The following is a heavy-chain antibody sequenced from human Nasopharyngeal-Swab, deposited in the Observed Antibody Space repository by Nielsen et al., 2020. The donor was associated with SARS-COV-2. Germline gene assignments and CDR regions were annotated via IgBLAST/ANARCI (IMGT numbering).Heavy chain of an antibody. CDR3: ARGVVGGRVDS. Sequence: SETLSLTCTVSGDSISRYYWGWIRQPPGKGLEWIGDFSYSVITHYNASRKSRVTISMDTSKNQFALKLSALTAADTGVYYGARGVVGGRVDSWGQGILVNVSS. V-gene: IGHV4-59*08. CDR1: GDSISRYY. D-gene: IGHD1-26*01. J-gene: IGHJ4*02. CDR2: FSYSVIT.